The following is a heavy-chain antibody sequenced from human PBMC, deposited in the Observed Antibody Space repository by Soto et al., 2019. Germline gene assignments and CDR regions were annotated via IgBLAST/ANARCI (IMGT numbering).Heavy chain of an antibody. CDR1: GFTFSSYW. D-gene: IGHD3-3*01. Sequence: GGSLRLSCAASGFTFSSYWMSWVRQAPGKGLEWVANIKQDGSEKYYVDSVKGRFTISRDNAKNSLYLQMNSLRAEDTAVYYCATCYYDCNYYYYYMDVWGKGTTVTVSS. J-gene: IGHJ6*03. V-gene: IGHV3-7*01. CDR3: ATCYYDCNYYYYYMDV. CDR2: IKQDGSEK.